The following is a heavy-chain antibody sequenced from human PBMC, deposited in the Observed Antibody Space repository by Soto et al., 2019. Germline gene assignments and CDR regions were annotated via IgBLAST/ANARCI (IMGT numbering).Heavy chain of an antibody. CDR1: GFTFSSYS. D-gene: IGHD5-18*01. Sequence: SLRLSCAASGFTFSSYSMNWVRQAPGKGLEWVSSISSSSSYIYYADSVKGRFTISRDNAKNSLYLQMNSLRAEETAVYYCARIQTTQRTSAQPQIYYWGQGTLVTVSS. J-gene: IGHJ4*02. V-gene: IGHV3-21*01. CDR3: ARIQTTQRTSAQPQIYY. CDR2: ISSSSSYI.